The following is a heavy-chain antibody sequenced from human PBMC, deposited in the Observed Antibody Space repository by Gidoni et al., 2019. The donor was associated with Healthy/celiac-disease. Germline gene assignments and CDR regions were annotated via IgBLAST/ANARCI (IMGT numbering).Heavy chain of an antibody. V-gene: IGHV3-30*18. J-gene: IGHJ3*02. CDR2: ISYDGSNK. CDR3: AKGLSSGWYFGPAFDI. Sequence: QVQLVESGGGVGQPGRARRLSCAAPGLTFRRYGMHWARQAPGKGLEWVAVISYDGSNKYYADSVKGRFTISRDNSKNTLYLQMNSLRAEDTAVYYCAKGLSSGWYFGPAFDIWGQGTMVTVSS. D-gene: IGHD6-19*01. CDR1: GLTFRRYG.